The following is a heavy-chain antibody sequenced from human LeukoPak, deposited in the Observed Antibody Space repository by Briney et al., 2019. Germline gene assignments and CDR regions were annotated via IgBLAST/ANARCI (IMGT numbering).Heavy chain of an antibody. J-gene: IGHJ4*02. V-gene: IGHV1-69*06. CDR1: GYTFTGYY. D-gene: IGHD3-22*01. CDR2: IIPIFGTA. CDR3: ASRLDNYYDSSGYYYRY. Sequence: SVKVSCKASGYTFTGYYMHWVRQAPGQGLEWMGGIIPIFGTANYAQKFQGRVTITADKSTSTAYMELSSLRSEDTAVYYCASRLDNYYDSSGYYYRYWGQGTLVTVSS.